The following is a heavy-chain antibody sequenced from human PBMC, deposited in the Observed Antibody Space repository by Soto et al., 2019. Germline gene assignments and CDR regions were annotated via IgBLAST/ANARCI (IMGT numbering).Heavy chain of an antibody. CDR1: GYTFTSYD. V-gene: IGHV1-8*01. CDR2: MNPNSGNT. D-gene: IGHD3-10*01. J-gene: IGHJ4*02. CDR3: ASLGFRGTMVRGHFDY. Sequence: ASVKVSCKASGYTFTSYDINWVRQATGQGLEWMGWMNPNSGNTGYAQKFQGRVTMTRNTSISTAYMELSSLRSEDTAVYYCASLGFRGTMVRGHFDYWGQGTLVTVSS.